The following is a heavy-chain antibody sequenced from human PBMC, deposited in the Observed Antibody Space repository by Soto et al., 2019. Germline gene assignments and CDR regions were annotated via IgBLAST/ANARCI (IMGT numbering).Heavy chain of an antibody. J-gene: IGHJ4*02. CDR3: TRDSTGWQQLVNYFDY. D-gene: IGHD6-13*01. CDR2: ISGSGGST. Sequence: PGGSLRLSCAASGFTFSSYAMSWVRQAPGKGLEWVSAISGSGGSTYYADSVKGRFTISRDNAKNSLYLQMNSLRAEDTAVYYCTRDSTGWQQLVNYFDYWGQGTLVTVSS. V-gene: IGHV3-23*01. CDR1: GFTFSSYA.